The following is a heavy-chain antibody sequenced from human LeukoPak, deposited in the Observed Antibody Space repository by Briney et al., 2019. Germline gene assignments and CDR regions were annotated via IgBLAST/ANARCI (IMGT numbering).Heavy chain of an antibody. CDR3: ARRREIVVVIASRPFDY. Sequence: SETLSLTCAVYGGSFSGYYWSWIRQPPGKGLEWSGEINHSGSTNYNPSLKSRVTISVDTSKNQFSLKLSSVTAADTAVYYCARRREIVVVIASRPFDYWGQGTLVTVSS. D-gene: IGHD3-22*01. CDR2: INHSGST. CDR1: GGSFSGYY. V-gene: IGHV4-34*01. J-gene: IGHJ4*02.